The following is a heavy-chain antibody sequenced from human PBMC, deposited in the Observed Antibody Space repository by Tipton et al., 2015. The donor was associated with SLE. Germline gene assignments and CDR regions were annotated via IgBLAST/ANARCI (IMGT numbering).Heavy chain of an antibody. V-gene: IGHV3-7*01. D-gene: IGHD3-3*01. CDR3: VRDKRSAYRFVY. CDR2: IKQDGSEK. J-gene: IGHJ4*02. CDR1: GFTFSSYW. Sequence: SLRLSCAVSGFTFSSYWMSWVRQAPGKGLEWVANIKQDGSEKYYVDSVKGRFTISRDNAKNSVYLQMDSLRAEDTAVYYCVRDKRSAYRFVYWGQGTLVTVSS.